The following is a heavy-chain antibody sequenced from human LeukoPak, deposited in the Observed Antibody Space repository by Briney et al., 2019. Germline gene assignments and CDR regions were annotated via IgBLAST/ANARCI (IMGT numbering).Heavy chain of an antibody. V-gene: IGHV4-59*01. CDR3: ARDLVAAAPHNDAFDI. D-gene: IGHD6-13*01. Sequence: SSETLSLTCTVSGGSISSYYWSWIRQPPGKGLEWIGYIYYSGSTNYNPSLKSRVTISVDTSKNQFSLKLSSVTAADTAVYYCARDLVAAAPHNDAFDIWGRGTMVTVSS. CDR1: GGSISSYY. CDR2: IYYSGST. J-gene: IGHJ3*02.